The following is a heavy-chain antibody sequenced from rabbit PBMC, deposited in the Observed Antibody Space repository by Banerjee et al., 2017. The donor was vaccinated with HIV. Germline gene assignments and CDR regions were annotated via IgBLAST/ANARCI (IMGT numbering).Heavy chain of an antibody. CDR3: ASTYYTYGYAGYAYAPFNL. CDR2: IYAGSSGST. V-gene: IGHV1S45*01. CDR1: GFSFSSSYY. D-gene: IGHD6-1*01. Sequence: QEQLVESGGGLVQPEGSLTLTCTASGFSFSSSYYMCWVRQAPGKGLEWIACIYAGSSGSTYYASWAKGRFTISKTSSTTVTLQMTSLTAADTATYFCASTYYTYGYAGYAYAPFNLWGPGTLVTVS. J-gene: IGHJ4*01.